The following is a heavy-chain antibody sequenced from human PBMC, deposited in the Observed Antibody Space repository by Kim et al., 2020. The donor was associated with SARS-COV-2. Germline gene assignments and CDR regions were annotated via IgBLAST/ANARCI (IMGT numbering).Heavy chain of an antibody. V-gene: IGHV1-18*01. CDR2: IRANNGNT. D-gene: IGHD3-22*01. Sequence: ASVKVSCKASGYTFATYGINWVRQAPGQGLEWVGWIRANNGNTNSAQKFQGRVTMTTDTSTSTAYMDLRSLTSDDTAMYYCARWVPSSGYYSGFDYWGQGTLVTVSS. CDR1: GYTFATYG. CDR3: ARWVPSSGYYSGFDY. J-gene: IGHJ4*02.